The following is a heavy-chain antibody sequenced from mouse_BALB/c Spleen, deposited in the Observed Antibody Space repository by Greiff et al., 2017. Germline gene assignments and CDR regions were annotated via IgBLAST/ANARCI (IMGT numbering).Heavy chain of an antibody. D-gene: IGHD1-2*01. CDR3: ARSITTATFDY. J-gene: IGHJ2*01. CDR2: ILPGSGST. V-gene: IGHV1-9*01. Sequence: VKLMESGAELMKPGASVKISCKATGYTFSSYWIEWVKQRPGHGLEWIGEILPGSGSTNYNEKFKGKATFTADTSSNTAYMQLSSLTSEDSAVYYCARSITTATFDYWGQGTTLTVSS. CDR1: GYTFSSYW.